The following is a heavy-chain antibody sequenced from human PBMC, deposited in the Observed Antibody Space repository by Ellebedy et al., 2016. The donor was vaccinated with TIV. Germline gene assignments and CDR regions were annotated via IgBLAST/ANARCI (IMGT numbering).Heavy chain of an antibody. Sequence: AASVKVSCKASGYSFTSYYMPWVRQSPGQGLEWMGIINPSGGSATNAQKFQGRVTMTRDTSTSTVYMGLSSLRSEDTAVYYCARDPGYRTSSIGDYWGQGTLVTVSS. J-gene: IGHJ4*02. D-gene: IGHD6-6*01. CDR2: INPSGGSA. CDR1: GYSFTSYY. CDR3: ARDPGYRTSSIGDY. V-gene: IGHV1-46*01.